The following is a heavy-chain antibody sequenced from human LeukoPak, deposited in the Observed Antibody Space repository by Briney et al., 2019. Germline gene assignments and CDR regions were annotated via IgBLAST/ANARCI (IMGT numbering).Heavy chain of an antibody. D-gene: IGHD2-21*02. Sequence: ASVKVSCKASGYTFTGNHMHWVRQAPGQGIAWMGWINPNSGGTNYAQKFEGRVIMTRDSSISTAYMELSRLGSDDTAVYYCARGGSTDSIHSCGGNCYFLDYWGQGTLVTVSS. CDR2: INPNSGGT. J-gene: IGHJ4*02. V-gene: IGHV1-2*02. CDR3: ARGGSTDSIHSCGGNCYFLDY. CDR1: GYTFTGNH.